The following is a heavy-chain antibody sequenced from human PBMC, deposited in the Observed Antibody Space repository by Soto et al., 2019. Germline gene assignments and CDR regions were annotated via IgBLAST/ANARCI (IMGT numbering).Heavy chain of an antibody. V-gene: IGHV3-7*01. CDR2: IKQDGSEK. Sequence: PGGSLRLSCAASGFTFSSYWMSWVRQAPGKGLEWVANIKQDGSEKYYVDSVKGRFTISGDNAKNSLYLQMNSLRAEDTAVYYCARDGGYSYGYPYYYGMDVWGQGTTVTVSS. CDR3: ARDGGYSYGYPYYYGMDV. D-gene: IGHD5-18*01. CDR1: GFTFSSYW. J-gene: IGHJ6*02.